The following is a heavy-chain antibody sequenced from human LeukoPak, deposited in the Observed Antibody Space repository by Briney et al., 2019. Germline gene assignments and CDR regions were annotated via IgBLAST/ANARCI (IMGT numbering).Heavy chain of an antibody. CDR1: GFTFTSYA. CDR3: ARGLYTNGWYYYDY. V-gene: IGHV3-30*12. CDR2: FSYNGINK. D-gene: IGHD6-19*01. Sequence: QPGGSLRLSCAASGFTFTSYAMSWVRQAPGKGLEWVAVFSYNGINKDYAGSVKGRFTISRDNSKNTLSLQMDSLRAEDTAMYYCARGLYTNGWYYYDYWGQGTLVTVSS. J-gene: IGHJ4*02.